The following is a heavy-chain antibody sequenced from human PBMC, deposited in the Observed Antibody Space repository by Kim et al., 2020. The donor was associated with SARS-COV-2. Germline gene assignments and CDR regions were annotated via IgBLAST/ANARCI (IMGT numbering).Heavy chain of an antibody. V-gene: IGHV3-7*01. Sequence: YVDSVKGRFTISRDNAKNSLYLQINSLKVEETAVYYCARETTGGAYHFDYWGQGTLVTVSS. D-gene: IGHD2-8*02. CDR3: ARETTGGAYHFDY. J-gene: IGHJ4*02.